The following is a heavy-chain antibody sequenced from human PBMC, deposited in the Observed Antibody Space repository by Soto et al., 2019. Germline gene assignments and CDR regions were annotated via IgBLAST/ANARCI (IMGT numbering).Heavy chain of an antibody. Sequence: SETLSLTCATSGAPITWGDYSWNWIRQPPGKGLEWIGYIFHGGSTYYNPSLRSRVTISVDRSRTQFSLKMSSVTAADTAVYYCARARVPVTAAVMFNCIDTWGQGALVTVSS. CDR3: ARARVPVTAAVMFNCIDT. J-gene: IGHJ5*02. CDR1: GAPITWGDYS. V-gene: IGHV4-30-2*01. CDR2: IFHGGST. D-gene: IGHD2-15*01.